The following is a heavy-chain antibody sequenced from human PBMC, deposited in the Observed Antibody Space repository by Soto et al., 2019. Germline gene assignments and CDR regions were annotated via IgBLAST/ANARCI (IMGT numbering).Heavy chain of an antibody. Sequence: EVQLVESGGGLVQPGGSLRLSCEASGFTFSSYAMHWVRQAPGKGLEYVSAISSNGGSTYYANSVKGRFTISRDNSKNTLYLQMGSLRAEDMAVYYCARDLGPGIAVAGTPHWYFDLWGRGTLVTVSS. V-gene: IGHV3-64*01. CDR1: GFTFSSYA. CDR3: ARDLGPGIAVAGTPHWYFDL. CDR2: ISSNGGST. J-gene: IGHJ2*01. D-gene: IGHD6-19*01.